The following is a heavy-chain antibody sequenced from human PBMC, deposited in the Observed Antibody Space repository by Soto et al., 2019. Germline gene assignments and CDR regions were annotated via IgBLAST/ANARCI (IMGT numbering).Heavy chain of an antibody. J-gene: IGHJ5*02. CDR2: VYYNENT. Sequence: GPEPPSETLSLTCTVSGGSISSFAYYWGWIRQPPGKGLEWIGTVYYNENTYYNPSLKSRVTISVDTAKNQFSLNLRSVTAADTAIYFCARRERYYGSPGWFDPWGQGTLVTVSS. CDR1: GGSISSFAYY. D-gene: IGHD3-10*01. V-gene: IGHV4-39*01. CDR3: ARRERYYGSPGWFDP.